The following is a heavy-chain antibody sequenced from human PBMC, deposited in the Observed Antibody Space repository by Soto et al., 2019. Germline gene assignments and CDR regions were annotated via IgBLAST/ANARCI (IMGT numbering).Heavy chain of an antibody. J-gene: IGHJ4*02. V-gene: IGHV4-4*02. CDR3: ARQYSGSGSSEEQDDY. CDR2: SYHSGST. CDR1: GGSISSSNW. D-gene: IGHD3-10*01. Sequence: SETLSLTCAVSGGSISSSNWWCWVRQPPGKGLEWTGESYHSGSTNYNPSLKSRVTISVDKSKNQFSLKLSSVTAADTAVYYCARQYSGSGSSEEQDDYWGQGTLVTVSS.